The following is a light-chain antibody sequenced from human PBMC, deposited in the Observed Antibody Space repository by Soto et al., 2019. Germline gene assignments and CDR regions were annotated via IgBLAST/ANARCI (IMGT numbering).Light chain of an antibody. CDR2: DAS. CDR3: EQRSKWYC. V-gene: IGKV3-11*01. J-gene: IGKJ2*03. Sequence: EIVLTQSPATLALSPGERATLSCRASQSVSSYLAWYQQKPGQAPRLHIYDASNRATGIPGKCSGSESGTEFSLTTGGLEAEDCAVYYWEQRSKWYCFGQRTELE. CDR1: QSVSSY.